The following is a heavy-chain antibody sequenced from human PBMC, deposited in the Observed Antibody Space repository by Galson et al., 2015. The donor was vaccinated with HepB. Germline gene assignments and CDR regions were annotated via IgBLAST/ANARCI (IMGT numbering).Heavy chain of an antibody. Sequence: SLRLSCAASGFTFSSYALHWVRQAPGKGLEWVAVISYDGSNKYYADSVKGRFTISRDNSKNTLYLQMNSLRAEATAVYYCARDYASSWYVNHYYGMDVWGQGTTVTVSS. CDR1: GFTFSSYA. CDR2: ISYDGSNK. CDR3: ARDYASSWYVNHYYGMDV. D-gene: IGHD6-13*01. J-gene: IGHJ6*02. V-gene: IGHV3-30*04.